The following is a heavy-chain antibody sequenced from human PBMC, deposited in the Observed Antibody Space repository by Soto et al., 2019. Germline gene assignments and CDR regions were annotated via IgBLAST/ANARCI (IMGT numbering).Heavy chain of an antibody. V-gene: IGHV3-74*01. CDR1: GFTFSSYW. Sequence: EVQLVESGGGLVQPGGSLRLSCAASGFTFSSYWMHWVRQVPGKGLVWVSRINTDGSETNYADSVKGRFTVSRDNAKNTQYLQMNNLRVEVTAVYYCARDGEGYWGQGTLVTVSS. J-gene: IGHJ4*02. CDR3: ARDGEGY. D-gene: IGHD2-21*01. CDR2: INTDGSET.